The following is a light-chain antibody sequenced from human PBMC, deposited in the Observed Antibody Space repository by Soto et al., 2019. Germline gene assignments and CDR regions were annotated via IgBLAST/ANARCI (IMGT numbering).Light chain of an antibody. CDR3: SSYTSISTFV. CDR1: SSDVGGYNY. CDR2: EVS. Sequence: QSALTQPASVSGSPGQSITISCTGTSSDVGGYNYVSWYQQHPGKAPKLMIYEVSNRPSGVSNRLSGSKSGNTTSLTISGLQAEDEADYYCSSYTSISTFVFGTGTKLTVL. V-gene: IGLV2-14*01. J-gene: IGLJ1*01.